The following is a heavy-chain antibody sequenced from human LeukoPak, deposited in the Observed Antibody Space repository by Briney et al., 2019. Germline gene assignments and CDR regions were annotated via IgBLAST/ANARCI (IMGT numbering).Heavy chain of an antibody. CDR3: ALDIAAAGGSGY. J-gene: IGHJ4*02. CDR2: IIPIFGTA. Sequence: SVKVSCKASGGTFSSYAISWVRQAPGQGLEWMGGIIPIFGTANYAQKFQGRVTITTDESTSTAYMELSSLRSEDTAVYYYALDIAAAGGSGYWGQGTLVTVSS. D-gene: IGHD6-13*01. V-gene: IGHV1-69*05. CDR1: GGTFSSYA.